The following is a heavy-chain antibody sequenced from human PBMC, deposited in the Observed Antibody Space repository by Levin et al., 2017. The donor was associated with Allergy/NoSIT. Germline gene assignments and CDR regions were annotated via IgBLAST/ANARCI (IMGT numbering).Heavy chain of an antibody. Sequence: SETLSLTCAVYGGSFSGYYWSWIRQPPGKGLEWIGEINHSGSTNYNPSLKSRVTISVDTSKNQFSLKLSSVTAADTAVYYCATHHNWKRWFDPWGQGTLVTVSS. D-gene: IGHD1-20*01. CDR1: GGSFSGYY. CDR2: INHSGST. CDR3: ATHHNWKRWFDP. V-gene: IGHV4-34*01. J-gene: IGHJ5*02.